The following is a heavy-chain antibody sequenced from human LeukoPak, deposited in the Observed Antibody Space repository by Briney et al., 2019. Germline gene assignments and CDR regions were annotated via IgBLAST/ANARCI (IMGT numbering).Heavy chain of an antibody. V-gene: IGHV4-39*01. Sequence: SETLSLTCTVSGGSLSSSSYYWGWIRQPPGTGLEWIGSIYYSGSTYYNPSLKSRVTISVDTSKNQFSLRLSSVTAADTAVYYCARHRSYYDSRWFDYWGQGTLVTVSS. CDR2: IYYSGST. J-gene: IGHJ4*02. CDR3: ARHRSYYDSRWFDY. D-gene: IGHD3-22*01. CDR1: GGSLSSSSYY.